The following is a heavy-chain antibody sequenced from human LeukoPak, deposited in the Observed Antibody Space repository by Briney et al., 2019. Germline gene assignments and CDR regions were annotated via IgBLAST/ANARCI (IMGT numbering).Heavy chain of an antibody. CDR3: ARDGGNGYNPPGWVFDY. Sequence: QPGGSLRLSCAASGFSLSSYWMSWVRQAPGKGLEWVANIKQDGSEKYYVDSVKGRFTISRDNAKNSLYLQMNSLRAEDTAVYYCARDGGNGYNPPGWVFDYWGQGTLVTVSS. V-gene: IGHV3-7*01. CDR2: IKQDGSEK. J-gene: IGHJ4*02. D-gene: IGHD5-24*01. CDR1: GFSLSSYW.